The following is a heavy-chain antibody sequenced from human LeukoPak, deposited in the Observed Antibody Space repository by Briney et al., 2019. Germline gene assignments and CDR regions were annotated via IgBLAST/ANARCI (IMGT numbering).Heavy chain of an antibody. V-gene: IGHV4-4*07. CDR3: ARELLSAASWFDP. CDR1: GGSISSYY. CDR2: IYTSGTT. Sequence: KASETLSLNWTVSGGSISSYYWSWIRQPAGKGLEWIGRIYTSGTTNSNTSLKSRVTMSVDTSKNQFSLKLSSVTAADTAVYYCARELLSAASWFDPWGQGTLVTVSS. J-gene: IGHJ5*02. D-gene: IGHD1-26*01.